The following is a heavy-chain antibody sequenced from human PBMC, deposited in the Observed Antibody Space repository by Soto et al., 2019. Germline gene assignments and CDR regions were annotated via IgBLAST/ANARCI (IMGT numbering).Heavy chain of an antibody. J-gene: IGHJ5*02. CDR2: IYYDGSNK. V-gene: IGHV3-33*01. Sequence: QVQLVESGGGVVQPGRSLRLSCVASGLTFATHGMHWVRQAPGKGLEWVAGIYYDGSNKYYADSVKGRFTISRDNSKNTVSLQVNSLRADDTDIYYCARDGGVGNNWLHPWGQGTLVTVYS. CDR3: ARDGGVGNNWLHP. D-gene: IGHD7-27*01. CDR1: GLTFATHG.